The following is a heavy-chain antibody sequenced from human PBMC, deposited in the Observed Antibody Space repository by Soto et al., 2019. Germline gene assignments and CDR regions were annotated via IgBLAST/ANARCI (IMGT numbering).Heavy chain of an antibody. CDR1: GYTFMSYT. CDR2: INAGNANT. Sequence: GASVKVSCKASGYTFMSYTMHWVRQAPGQRLEWMGWINAGNANTKYSQRFQGRVTITRDTSASTAYMELSSLTSEDTAVYYCASSDYDSSGYYHDGFDIWGQGTMVTVSS. D-gene: IGHD3-22*01. CDR3: ASSDYDSSGYYHDGFDI. V-gene: IGHV1-3*01. J-gene: IGHJ3*02.